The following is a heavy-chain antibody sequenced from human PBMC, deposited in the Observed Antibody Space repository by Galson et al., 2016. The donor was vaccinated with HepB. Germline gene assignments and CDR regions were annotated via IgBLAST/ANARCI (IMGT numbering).Heavy chain of an antibody. CDR3: ARDRCSGGSCYFDY. CDR1: GYSFTNFY. Sequence: SVKVSCKASGYSFTNFYMHWLRQAPGQGLEWMGIINPSAGSTSYAQKFQGRVTLTRDTSTTTFYMELSSLRSEDTAVYYCARDRCSGGSCYFDYWGQGTLVTVSS. J-gene: IGHJ4*02. D-gene: IGHD2-15*01. V-gene: IGHV1-46*01. CDR2: INPSAGST.